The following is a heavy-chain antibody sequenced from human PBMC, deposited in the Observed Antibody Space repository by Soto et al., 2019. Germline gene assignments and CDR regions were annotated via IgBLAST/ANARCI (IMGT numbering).Heavy chain of an antibody. Sequence: QVQLQESGPGVVKPSETLSLTCTISGGSISGYYWTWIRQSPGKGLEYIGYVYNGNTNYNPSLNSRVTISVDTSKNQFSLKLSSVTAADTAVYYCGRISSNGDYDYWGQGTLVTVSS. J-gene: IGHJ4*02. CDR1: GGSISGYY. V-gene: IGHV4-59*08. CDR2: VYNGNT. CDR3: GRISSNGDYDY. D-gene: IGHD4-17*01.